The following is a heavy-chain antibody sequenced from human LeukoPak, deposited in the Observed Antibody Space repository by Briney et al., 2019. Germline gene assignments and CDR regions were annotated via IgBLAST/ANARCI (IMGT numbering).Heavy chain of an antibody. CDR1: GGSFSGYY. J-gene: IGHJ3*02. Sequence: SETLSLTCAVYGGSFSGYYWSWIRQPPGKGLEWIGEINHSGSTNYNPSLKSRVTISVDTSKNQSSLKLSSVTAADTAVYYCARGNVRFDIWGQGTMVTVSS. CDR3: ARGNVRFDI. V-gene: IGHV4-34*01. CDR2: INHSGST.